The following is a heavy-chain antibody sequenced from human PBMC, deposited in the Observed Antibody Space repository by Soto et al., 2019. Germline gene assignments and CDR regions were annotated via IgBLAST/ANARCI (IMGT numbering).Heavy chain of an antibody. CDR3: ARHGILVVPAAIHTRDYYYGMDV. J-gene: IGHJ6*02. CDR1: GYSFTSSW. V-gene: IGHV5-51*01. CDR2: IYPGDSDT. Sequence: PGASLKISCKGSGYSFTSSWIGWVRQMPGKGLEWMGIIYPGDSDTSYSTSFQGQVTISADKSISTAYLQWSSLKASDTAMYYCARHGILVVPAAIHTRDYYYGMDVWGQGTTVTVSS. D-gene: IGHD2-2*01.